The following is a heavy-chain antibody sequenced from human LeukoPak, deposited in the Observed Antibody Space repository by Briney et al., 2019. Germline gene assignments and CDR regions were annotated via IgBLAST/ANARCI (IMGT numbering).Heavy chain of an antibody. CDR3: AGYNWNYADNY. CDR2: IYYSGST. D-gene: IGHD1-7*01. CDR1: GGSISSSSYY. J-gene: IGHJ4*02. Sequence: SETLSLTCTVSGGSISSSSYYWGWIRQSPGKGLEWIGTIYYSGSTYYNPSLRSRVTISGDTSKNQFSLRLSSVTAADTAVYYCAGYNWNYADNYWGQGTLVTVSS. V-gene: IGHV4-39*07.